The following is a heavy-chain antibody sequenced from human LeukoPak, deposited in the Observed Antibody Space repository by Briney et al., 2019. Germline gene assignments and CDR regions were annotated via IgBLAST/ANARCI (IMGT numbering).Heavy chain of an antibody. CDR1: GYTFTSYD. CDR3: ARDSSPSGYETFDY. Sequence: ASVKVSCKASGYTFTSYDINWVRQAPGQGLEWMGWINPNSGGTNYAQKFQGRVTMTRDTSISTAYMELSRLRPDDTAVYYCARDSSPSGYETFDYWGQGTLVTVSS. V-gene: IGHV1-2*02. J-gene: IGHJ4*02. D-gene: IGHD5-12*01. CDR2: INPNSGGT.